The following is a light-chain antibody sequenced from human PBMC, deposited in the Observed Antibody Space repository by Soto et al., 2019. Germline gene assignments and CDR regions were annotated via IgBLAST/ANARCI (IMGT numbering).Light chain of an antibody. CDR3: QQRSNWPPSIT. V-gene: IGKV3-11*01. Sequence: EMVVTQAPATLSLSPGERATLSCRASQSVSSYLAWYQQKPGQAPRLLIYDASNRATGIPARFSGSGSGTDFTLTISSLEPEDFAVYYCQQRSNWPPSITFGQGTRLEIK. J-gene: IGKJ5*01. CDR1: QSVSSY. CDR2: DAS.